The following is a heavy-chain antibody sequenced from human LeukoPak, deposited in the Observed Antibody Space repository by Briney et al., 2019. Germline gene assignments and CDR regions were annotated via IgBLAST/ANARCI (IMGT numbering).Heavy chain of an antibody. D-gene: IGHD3-10*01. V-gene: IGHV3-21*01. Sequence: PGGSLRLSCAASGFSFSNYWMSWVRQAPGKGLEWVSSISSSSSYIYYADSVKGRFTISRDNAKNSLYLQMNSLRAEDTAVYYCARAGITMVRGVITEDGDAFDIWGQGTMVTVSS. CDR1: GFSFSNYW. CDR3: ARAGITMVRGVITEDGDAFDI. J-gene: IGHJ3*02. CDR2: ISSSSSYI.